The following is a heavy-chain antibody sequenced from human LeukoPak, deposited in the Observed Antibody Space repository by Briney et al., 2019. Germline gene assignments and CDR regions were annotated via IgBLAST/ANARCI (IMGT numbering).Heavy chain of an antibody. D-gene: IGHD6-19*01. CDR1: GFTVSSNY. V-gene: IGHV3-53*01. J-gene: IGHJ4*02. Sequence: GGPLRLSCAASGFTVSSNYMNWVRQAPGKGLEWVSVIYSGGSTYYADSVKGRFTISRDNSKNTLYLQMNTLRAEDTAVYYCARRYSSGWWFDYWGQGTLVTVSS. CDR3: ARRYSSGWWFDY. CDR2: IYSGGST.